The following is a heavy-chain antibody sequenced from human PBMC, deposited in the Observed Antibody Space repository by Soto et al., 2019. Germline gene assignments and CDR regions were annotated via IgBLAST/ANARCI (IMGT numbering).Heavy chain of an antibody. J-gene: IGHJ4*02. CDR2: ISGSGGST. CDR3: ANSPEAYYYDSSGIDY. CDR1: GFTFSSYA. Sequence: EVQLLESGGGLVQPGGSLRLSCAASGFTFSSYAMSWVRQAPGKGLEWVSAISGSGGSTYYADSVKGRFTISRDNSKNTLYLQMNSLGAEDTAVYYCANSPEAYYYDSSGIDYWGQGTLVTVSS. D-gene: IGHD3-22*01. V-gene: IGHV3-23*01.